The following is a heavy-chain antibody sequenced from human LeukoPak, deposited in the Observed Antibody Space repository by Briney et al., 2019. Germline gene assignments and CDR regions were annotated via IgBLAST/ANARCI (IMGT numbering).Heavy chain of an antibody. J-gene: IGHJ4*02. V-gene: IGHV4-34*01. Sequence: SETLSLTCAVYGGSFSGYYWSWIRQPPGKGLEWIGEINHSGSTNYNPSLKSRVTISVDTSKNQFSLKLSSVTAADTAVYYCARGLYYFDYWGQGTLVTVSS. CDR2: INHSGST. CDR3: ARGLYYFDY. CDR1: GGSFSGYY.